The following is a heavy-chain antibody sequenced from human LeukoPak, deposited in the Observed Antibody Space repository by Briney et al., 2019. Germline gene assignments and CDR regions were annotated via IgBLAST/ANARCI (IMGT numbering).Heavy chain of an antibody. Sequence: GGSLRLSCAASGFTFSSYAMSWVRQAPGKGLEWVSAISGSGGSTYNADSVKGRFTISRDNSKNTLYLQMNSLRAEDTAVYYCAKTNTYTSGWYMNYWGQGTLVTVSS. CDR3: AKTNTYTSGWYMNY. CDR2: ISGSGGST. CDR1: GFTFSSYA. D-gene: IGHD6-19*01. V-gene: IGHV3-23*01. J-gene: IGHJ4*02.